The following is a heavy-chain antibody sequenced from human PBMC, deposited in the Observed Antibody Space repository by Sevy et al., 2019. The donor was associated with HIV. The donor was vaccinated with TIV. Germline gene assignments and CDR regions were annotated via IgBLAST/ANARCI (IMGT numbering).Heavy chain of an antibody. CDR2: ISWDGGST. V-gene: IGHV3-43D*03. J-gene: IGHJ4*02. D-gene: IGHD5-18*01. CDR1: GFTFDDYG. CDR3: AKGGYSYGKGYFDY. Sequence: GGSLRLSCAASGFTFDDYGMHWVRQAPGKGLEWVSRISWDGGSTYYADSVKGRFTISRDNSKNSLYLQMNSLRAEDTALYYCAKGGYSYGKGYFDYWGQGTLVTVSS.